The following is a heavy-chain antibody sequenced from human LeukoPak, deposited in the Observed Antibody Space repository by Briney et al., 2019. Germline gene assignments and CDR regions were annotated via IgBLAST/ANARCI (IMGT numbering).Heavy chain of an antibody. V-gene: IGHV4-34*01. CDR1: GGSFSGYY. CDR3: ARGKYYYDSSGYYYFDY. CDR2: INHSGST. D-gene: IGHD3-22*01. Sequence: SETLSPTCAVYGGSFSGYYWSWIRQPPGKGLEWIGDINHSGSTNYNPSLKSRVTISVDTSKNQFSLKLSSVTAADTAVYYCARGKYYYDSSGYYYFDYWGQGTLVTVSS. J-gene: IGHJ4*02.